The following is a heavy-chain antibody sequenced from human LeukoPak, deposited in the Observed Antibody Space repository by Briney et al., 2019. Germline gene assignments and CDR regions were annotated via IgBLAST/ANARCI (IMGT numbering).Heavy chain of an antibody. CDR3: ARVDHSSEYFQH. CDR2: ISAYNGNT. CDR1: GYTFTSYD. Sequence: ASVKVSCKASGYTFTSYDINWVRQAPGQGLEWMGWISAYNGNTNYAQKLQGRVTMTTDTSTSTAYMELRSLRSDDTAVYYCARVDHSSEYFQHWGQGTLVTVSS. J-gene: IGHJ1*01. V-gene: IGHV1-18*01. D-gene: IGHD6-13*01.